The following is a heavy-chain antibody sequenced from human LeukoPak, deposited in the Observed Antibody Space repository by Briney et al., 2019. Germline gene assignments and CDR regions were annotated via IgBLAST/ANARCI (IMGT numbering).Heavy chain of an antibody. CDR3: ARGPYCSSTSCYHSGALDY. D-gene: IGHD2-2*01. CDR2: IIPIFGTA. Sequence: SVKVSCKASGGTFSSYAISWVRQAPGQGLEWMGGIIPIFGTANYAQKFQGRVTITTDESTSTAYMELSSLRSEDTAVYYCARGPYCSSTSCYHSGALDYWGQGTLVTVSS. CDR1: GGTFSSYA. J-gene: IGHJ4*02. V-gene: IGHV1-69*05.